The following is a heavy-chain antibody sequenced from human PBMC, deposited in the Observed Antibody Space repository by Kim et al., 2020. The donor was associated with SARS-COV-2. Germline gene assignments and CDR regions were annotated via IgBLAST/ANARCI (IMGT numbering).Heavy chain of an antibody. CDR2: ITSSSSYI. V-gene: IGHV3-21*01. CDR3: ERDRHYYDTSDPGLDV. Sequence: GGSLRLSCVASGFTFSRYSMNWVRQAPGKGLEWVASITSSSSYIHYLDSVEGRFTISRDNAKNSLYLQMRSLRAEDTAVYYCERDRHYYDTSDPGLDVWGQGTTVTVSS. CDR1: GFTFSRYS. J-gene: IGHJ6*02. D-gene: IGHD3-22*01.